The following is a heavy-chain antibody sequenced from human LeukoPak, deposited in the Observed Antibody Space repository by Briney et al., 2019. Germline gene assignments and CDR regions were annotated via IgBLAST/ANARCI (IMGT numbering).Heavy chain of an antibody. D-gene: IGHD6-19*01. CDR1: GDTFSNHG. V-gene: IGHV1-69*10. Sequence: ASVKVSCKASGDTFSNHGVTWVRQAPGQGLEWMGRVIPTFNIRNYAQKFQGRLTITADKSTTTGYMELSSLRSDDTAVYYCARDLPSPVPGKNYFDSWGQGALVVVSS. CDR3: ARDLPSPVPGKNYFDS. J-gene: IGHJ4*02. CDR2: VIPTFNIR.